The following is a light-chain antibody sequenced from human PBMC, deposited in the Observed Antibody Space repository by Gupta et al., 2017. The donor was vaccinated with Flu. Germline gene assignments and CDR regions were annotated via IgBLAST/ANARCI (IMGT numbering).Light chain of an antibody. V-gene: IGKV1-27*01. CDR2: DAS. J-gene: IGKJ4*01. Sequence: DRVTITCRASQDVRNSVAWYQQKPGKVPKLLIYDASTLQSGVPSRSSGSGSETDFTLTISSLEPEDVATYYCQKYNSDPPLSFGGGTKVEIK. CDR1: QDVRNS. CDR3: QKYNSDPPLS.